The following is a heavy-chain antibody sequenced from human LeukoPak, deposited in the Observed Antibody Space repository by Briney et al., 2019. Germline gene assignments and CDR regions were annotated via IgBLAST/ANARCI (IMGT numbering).Heavy chain of an antibody. CDR2: IYTSGST. CDR1: GDSISSSSSY. J-gene: IGHJ6*03. V-gene: IGHV4-61*05. Sequence: SETLSLTCTVSGDSISSSSSYWGWIRQPPGKGLEWIGRIYTSGSTNYNPSLKSRVTISVDTSKNQFSLKMSSVTAADTAVYFCARGGPPGYYYDYYMDVWGKGTTVTISS. CDR3: ARGGPPGYYYDYYMDV.